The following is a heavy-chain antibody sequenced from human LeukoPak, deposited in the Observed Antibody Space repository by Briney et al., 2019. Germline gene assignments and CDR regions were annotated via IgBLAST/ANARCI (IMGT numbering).Heavy chain of an antibody. V-gene: IGHV1-8*01. CDR1: GYTFTSYD. Sequence: ASVKVSCKASGYTFTSYDINWARQAAGQGLEWMGWMNPNSGNTDYAQKLQGRVTMTMDTSISTAYMELTSLRSEDTAVYYCARDPVYGSELPYFDYWGQGTLVTVSS. CDR3: ARDPVYGSELPYFDY. CDR2: MNPNSGNT. J-gene: IGHJ4*02. D-gene: IGHD3-10*01.